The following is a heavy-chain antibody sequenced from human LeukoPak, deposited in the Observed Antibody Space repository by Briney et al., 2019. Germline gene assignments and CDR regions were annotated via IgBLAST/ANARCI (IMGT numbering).Heavy chain of an antibody. CDR2: ISSSSTI. CDR1: GFTFSSYS. J-gene: IGHJ1*01. D-gene: IGHD3-3*01. Sequence: PGGSLRLSCAASGFTFSSYSMNWVRQAPGKGLEWVSYISSSSTIYYADSVKGRFTISRDNAKNSLYLQMNSLRAEDTAVYYCARDSDYDFWSGYRPRYFQHWGQGTLVTVSS. V-gene: IGHV3-48*01. CDR3: ARDSDYDFWSGYRPRYFQH.